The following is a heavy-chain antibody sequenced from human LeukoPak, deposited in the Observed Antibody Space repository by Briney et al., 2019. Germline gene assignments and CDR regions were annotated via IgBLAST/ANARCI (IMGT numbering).Heavy chain of an antibody. CDR3: GLEGSGSYSYFDY. CDR1: GFTFSSYW. V-gene: IGHV3-74*01. J-gene: IGHJ4*02. Sequence: PGGSLRLSCAASGFTFSSYWMHWVRHAPGKGLVWVSRINSDGSSTSYADSVKGRFTISRDNAKNTLYLQMNSLRAEDTAVYYCGLEGSGSYSYFDYWGQGTLVTVSS. CDR2: INSDGSST. D-gene: IGHD3-10*01.